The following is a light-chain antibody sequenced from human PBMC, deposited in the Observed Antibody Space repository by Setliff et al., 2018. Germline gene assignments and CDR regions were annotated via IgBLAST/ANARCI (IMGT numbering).Light chain of an antibody. CDR3: CSYAGSSTFV. J-gene: IGLJ1*01. Sequence: QSVLTQPASVSGSPGQSITISCTGSSSDVGSXXXXXXXXXXXXXXXXXXXXXXSKRXXGVSIRFSGSKSGNTASLTISGLQAEDEADYYCCSYAGSSTFVFGTGTKVTVL. CDR2: XXS. CDR1: SSDVGSXXX. V-gene: IGLV2-23*01.